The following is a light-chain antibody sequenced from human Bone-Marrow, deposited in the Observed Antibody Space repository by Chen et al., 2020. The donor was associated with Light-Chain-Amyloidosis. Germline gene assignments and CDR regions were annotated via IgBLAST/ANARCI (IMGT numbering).Light chain of an antibody. J-gene: IGLJ2*01. CDR3: TSYTSSNTRL. CDR2: EVS. Sequence: QSALTQPASVSGSPGQSITISCTGTSSDVGGYNYVSWYQHSPGKAPKLIIDEVSKRPAVVSNRSSGYKSGNTASLTISGLKAEDETDYYCTSYTSSNTRLFGGGTKLTVL. CDR1: SSDVGGYNY. V-gene: IGLV2-14*01.